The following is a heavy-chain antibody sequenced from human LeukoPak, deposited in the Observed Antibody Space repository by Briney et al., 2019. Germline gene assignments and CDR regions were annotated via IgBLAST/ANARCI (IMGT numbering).Heavy chain of an antibody. CDR2: INPNSGGT. CDR1: GYTFTGYY. Sequence: ASVKVSCKASGYTFTGYYMHWVRQAPGQGLEWMGWINPNSGGTNYAQKLQGRVTMTTDTSTSTAYMELRSLRSDDTAVYYCARGGSYYAWFDPWGQGTLVTVSS. D-gene: IGHD1-26*01. J-gene: IGHJ5*02. CDR3: ARGGSYYAWFDP. V-gene: IGHV1-2*02.